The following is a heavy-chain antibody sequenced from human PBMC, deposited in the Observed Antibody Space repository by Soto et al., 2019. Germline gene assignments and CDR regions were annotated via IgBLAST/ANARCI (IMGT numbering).Heavy chain of an antibody. V-gene: IGHV3-30*03. D-gene: IGHD1-1*01. Sequence: QVQLVESGGGVVQPGRSLRLSCAASGFTFSSYGMHWVRQAPGKGLEWVAVISYDGSNKYYADSVKGRFTISRDNSKNTLYLQMNSLRAEDTAVYYCARYNHGAYFDYWGQGTLVTVSS. J-gene: IGHJ4*02. CDR3: ARYNHGAYFDY. CDR1: GFTFSSYG. CDR2: ISYDGSNK.